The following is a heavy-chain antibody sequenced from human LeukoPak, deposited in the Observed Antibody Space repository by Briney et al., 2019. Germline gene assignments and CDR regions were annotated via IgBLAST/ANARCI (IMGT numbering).Heavy chain of an antibody. CDR1: GGSISSSSYY. Sequence: SETLSLTCTVSGGSISSSSYYWGWIRQPPGKGLEWIGYIYYSGSTNYNPSLKSRVTISVDTSKNQFSLKLSSVTAADTAVYYCAREAGTTRPRYYFDYWGQGTLVTVSS. D-gene: IGHD1-1*01. V-gene: IGHV4-61*01. J-gene: IGHJ4*02. CDR3: AREAGTTRPRYYFDY. CDR2: IYYSGST.